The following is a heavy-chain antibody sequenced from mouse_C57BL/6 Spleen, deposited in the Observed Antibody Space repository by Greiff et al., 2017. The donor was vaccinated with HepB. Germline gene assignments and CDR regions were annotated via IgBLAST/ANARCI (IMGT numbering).Heavy chain of an antibody. J-gene: IGHJ4*01. CDR1: GYAFSSSW. D-gene: IGHD2-5*01. Sequence: VQVVESGPELVKPGASVKISCKASGYAFSSSWMNWVKQRPGKGLEWIGRIYPGDGDTNYNGKFKGKATLTADKSSSTAYMQLSSLTSEDSAVYFCAREGYSNWGAMDYWGQGTSVTVSS. CDR2: IYPGDGDT. V-gene: IGHV1-82*01. CDR3: AREGYSNWGAMDY.